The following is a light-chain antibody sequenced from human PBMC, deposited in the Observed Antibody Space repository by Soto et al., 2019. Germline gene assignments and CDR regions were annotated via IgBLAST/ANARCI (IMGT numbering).Light chain of an antibody. CDR1: QSISSY. J-gene: IGKJ2*01. Sequence: DIQMTQSPSSLSASVGDRVTITCRASQSISSYLNWYQQKPGKAPKLLIYAASSLQSGVPSRFSGSGSGTDFTLTISSLQPEDFATYYCQQSYSSPYPFGQGPKLEI. CDR3: QQSYSSPYP. CDR2: AAS. V-gene: IGKV1-39*01.